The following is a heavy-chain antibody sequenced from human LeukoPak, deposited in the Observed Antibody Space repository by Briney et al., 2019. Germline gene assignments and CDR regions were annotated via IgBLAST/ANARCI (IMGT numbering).Heavy chain of an antibody. J-gene: IGHJ4*02. CDR3: ARDTYGSYSLFDY. CDR2: IKQDGSEK. CDR1: GFTFSSYW. V-gene: IGHV3-7*01. Sequence: GGSLRLSCAASGFTFSSYWMSWVRQAPGKGLEWVANIKQDGSEKYYVDSVKGRFTISRDNAKNSLYLQMNSLRAEDTAVYYCARDTYGSYSLFDYWGQGTLVTVSS. D-gene: IGHD1-26*01.